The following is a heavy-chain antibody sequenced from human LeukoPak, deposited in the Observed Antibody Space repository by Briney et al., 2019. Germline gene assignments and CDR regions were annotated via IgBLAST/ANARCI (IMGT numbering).Heavy chain of an antibody. CDR2: ISSSSSTM. V-gene: IGHV3-48*01. J-gene: IGHJ3*02. Sequence: PGGSLRLSCAASGFTFSGSALHWVRQAPGKGLEWVSYISSSSSTMYYADSVKGRFSISRDNAKKSLYLQMNSLRAEDTAVYYCARDHHRRLYDSQARDTFDIWGQGTMVTVSS. CDR1: GFTFSGSA. D-gene: IGHD3-22*01. CDR3: ARDHHRRLYDSQARDTFDI.